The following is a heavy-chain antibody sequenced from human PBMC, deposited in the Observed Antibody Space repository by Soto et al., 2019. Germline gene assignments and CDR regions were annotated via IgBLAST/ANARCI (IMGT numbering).Heavy chain of an antibody. J-gene: IGHJ6*02. CDR3: ARVEGEDGYYYYYGMDV. V-gene: IGHV3-21*01. CDR2: ISSSSSYI. Sequence: EVQLVESGGGLVKPGGSLRLSCAASGFTFSSYSMNWVRQAPGKGLEWVSSISSSSSYIYYADPVKGRFTISRGNAKNALYQQMNSLRAEDTAVYYCARVEGEDGYYYYYGMDVWGQGTTVTVSS. CDR1: GFTFSSYS. D-gene: IGHD3-16*01.